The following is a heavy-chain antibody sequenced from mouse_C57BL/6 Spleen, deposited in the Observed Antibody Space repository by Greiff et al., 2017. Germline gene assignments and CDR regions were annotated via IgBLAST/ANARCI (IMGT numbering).Heavy chain of an antibody. CDR1: GFTFSSYG. D-gene: IGHD5-1*01. J-gene: IGHJ4*01. CDR3: ARQDLYYYAMDY. Sequence: EVQLQESGGDLVKPGGSLKLSCAASGFTFSSYGMSWVRQTPDKRLEWVATISSGGSYTYYPDSVKGRFTISRDNAKNTLYLQMSSLKSEDTAMYYCARQDLYYYAMDYWGQGTSVTVSS. CDR2: ISSGGSYT. V-gene: IGHV5-6*01.